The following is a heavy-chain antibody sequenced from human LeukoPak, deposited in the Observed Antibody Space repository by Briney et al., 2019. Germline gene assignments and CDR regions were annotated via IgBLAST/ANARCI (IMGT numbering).Heavy chain of an antibody. V-gene: IGHV1-2*02. D-gene: IGHD3-10*02. CDR1: GYTFTGYY. Sequence: ASVKVSCKASGYTFTGYYMHWVRQAPGQGLEWMGWINPNSGGTNYAQKFQGRVTMTRDTSISTAYMEPSRLRSDDTAVYYCARELRAVFGSYYYYYMDVWGKGTTVTVSS. CDR3: ARELRAVFGSYYYYYMDV. J-gene: IGHJ6*03. CDR2: INPNSGGT.